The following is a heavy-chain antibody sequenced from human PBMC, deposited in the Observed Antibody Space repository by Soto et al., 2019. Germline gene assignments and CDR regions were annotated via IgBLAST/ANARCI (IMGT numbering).Heavy chain of an antibody. J-gene: IGHJ6*02. CDR2: IIPIFGTA. CDR1: GGTFGSYA. Sequence: SVKVSCKASGGTFGSYAISWVRQAPGQGHEWMGGIIPIFGTANYAQKFQGRVTITADESTSTAYMELSSLRSEDTAVYYCAKSIVGATTLAYHRDRMDVWTQGTTDTGSS. CDR3: AKSIVGATTLAYHRDRMDV. V-gene: IGHV1-69*13. D-gene: IGHD1-26*01.